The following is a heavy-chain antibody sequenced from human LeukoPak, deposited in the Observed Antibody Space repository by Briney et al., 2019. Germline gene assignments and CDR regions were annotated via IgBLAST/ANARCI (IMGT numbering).Heavy chain of an antibody. CDR1: GYTFTNYG. V-gene: IGHV1-18*01. D-gene: IGHD2-15*01. J-gene: IGHJ5*02. Sequence: GASVKVSCKASGYTFTNYGISWVRQAPGQGLEWMGWISAYNGNTNYAQKLQGRVTMTTDTSTNTAYMELRSLRSDDTAVYYCARGGCSGHSCPPNWPDPWGQGTLVTVSS. CDR3: ARGGCSGHSCPPNWPDP. CDR2: ISAYNGNT.